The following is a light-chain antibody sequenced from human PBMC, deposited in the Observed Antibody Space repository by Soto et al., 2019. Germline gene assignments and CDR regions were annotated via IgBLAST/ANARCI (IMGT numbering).Light chain of an antibody. J-gene: IGKJ5*01. V-gene: IGKV3-20*01. CDR3: QQYGSSPPIT. Sequence: EILITQSPATLSVSPGERATLSCRASQSVSSNLAWYQQKPGQAPRLLIYRTSDRATGIPDRFSGSGSGTDFTLTISRLEPEDFAVYYCQQYGSSPPITFGQGTRLEIK. CDR2: RTS. CDR1: QSVSSN.